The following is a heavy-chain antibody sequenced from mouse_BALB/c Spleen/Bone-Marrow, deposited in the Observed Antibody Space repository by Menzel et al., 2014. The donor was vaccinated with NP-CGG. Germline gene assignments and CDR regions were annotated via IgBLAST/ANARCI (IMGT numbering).Heavy chain of an antibody. V-gene: IGHV14-3*02. J-gene: IGHJ4*01. CDR2: IDPANGNT. Sequence: EVKLMESGAELVKPGASVKLSCTASGSNIKDTYMHWVKQRPEQGLEWIGRIDPANGNTKYDPKFQGKATITADTSSNTAYLQLSSLTSEDTAVYYRARWEYYAMDYWGQGTSVTVSS. CDR3: ARWEYYAMDY. CDR1: GSNIKDTY. D-gene: IGHD4-1*01.